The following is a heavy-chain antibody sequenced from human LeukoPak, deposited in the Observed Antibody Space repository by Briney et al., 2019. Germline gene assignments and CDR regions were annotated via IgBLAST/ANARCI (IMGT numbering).Heavy chain of an antibody. J-gene: IGHJ3*01. CDR2: IYQSGST. D-gene: IGHD4-23*01. CDR1: GGSISSGDHH. V-gene: IGHV4-30-2*01. Sequence: SETLSLTCTVSGGSISSGDHHWAWIRQPPGKGPEWIGYIYQSGSTYYKSSLKSRVTISIDRSKNQFSLQLTSVTAADTAVYYCARGDSGGTSLLRTRGAVDVWGHGTMVTVSS. CDR3: ARGDSGGTSLLRTRGAVDV.